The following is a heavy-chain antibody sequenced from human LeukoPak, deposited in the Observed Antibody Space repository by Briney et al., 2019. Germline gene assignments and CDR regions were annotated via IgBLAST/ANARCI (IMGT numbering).Heavy chain of an antibody. J-gene: IGHJ4*02. CDR2: IYDSGST. CDR1: GGSIRSSYYY. V-gene: IGHV4-39*01. Sequence: SETLSLTCTVSGGSIRSSYYYWGWIRQPPGKGLEWIGSIYDSGSTYYNPSLKSRVTISVDTSKNQFSLKLSSVTAADTAVYYCARGQGDQMAGKFDYWGQGTLVTVSS. D-gene: IGHD2-21*02. CDR3: ARGQGDQMAGKFDY.